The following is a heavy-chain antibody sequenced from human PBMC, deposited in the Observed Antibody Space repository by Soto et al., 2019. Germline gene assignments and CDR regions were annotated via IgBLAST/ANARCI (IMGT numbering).Heavy chain of an antibody. CDR3: AKRNGDYLNGMDV. V-gene: IGHV3-23*01. J-gene: IGHJ6*02. Sequence: EVQLLESGGDSVQPGGSLRLSCVASGFTFSDDGMSWVRQAPGRGLEWVSAISGSGGSTIYADSVKGRFTISRDSSKNTLYLQMKTLRAEDTAIYYCAKRNGDYLNGMDVWGQGTTVTVSS. CDR1: GFTFSDDG. CDR2: ISGSGGST. D-gene: IGHD4-17*01.